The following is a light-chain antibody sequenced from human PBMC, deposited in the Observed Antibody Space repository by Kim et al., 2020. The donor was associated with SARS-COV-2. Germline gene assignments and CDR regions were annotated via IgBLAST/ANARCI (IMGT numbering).Light chain of an antibody. CDR3: TSYAGSNIVL. CDR2: AVS. V-gene: IGLV2-8*01. CDR1: SSHVGRKNS. Sequence: GQSVSISLTVSSSHVGRKNSGHWDQEAPGKAPKLMIYAVSERPSGVPDRFSGSKSGNTASLTVSGLQSEDEADYYCTSYAGSNIVLFGGGTQLTVL. J-gene: IGLJ2*01.